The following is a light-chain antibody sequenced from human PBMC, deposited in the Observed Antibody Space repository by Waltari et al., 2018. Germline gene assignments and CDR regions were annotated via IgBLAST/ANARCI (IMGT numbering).Light chain of an antibody. V-gene: IGKV1-39*01. Sequence: IQMTQSPSSLSASVGDRVTITCRASQSIGPYLNWYQQKPGQAPKLLIYAASSLQSGVPLRFSGSGSGTDFTLTVSSLQPEDFATYYCQQTYSPPPLFTFGPGTKVEIK. CDR2: AAS. CDR3: QQTYSPPPLFT. CDR1: QSIGPY. J-gene: IGKJ3*01.